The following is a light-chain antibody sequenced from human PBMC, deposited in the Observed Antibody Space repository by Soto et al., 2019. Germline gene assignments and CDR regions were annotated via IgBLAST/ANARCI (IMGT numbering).Light chain of an antibody. J-gene: IGKJ1*01. CDR2: SAF. CDR1: QSVGIS. CDR3: HQFGSFPRT. V-gene: IGKV3-20*01. Sequence: DIVLTKSPGTLYLSPGERATLSCRASQSVGISLSWYQHKSGQPPRLLIYSAFNRATCIPERFSGSGAGTDFTLTISRLEPEDFAVYSCHQFGSFPRTFGQGTQVVIK.